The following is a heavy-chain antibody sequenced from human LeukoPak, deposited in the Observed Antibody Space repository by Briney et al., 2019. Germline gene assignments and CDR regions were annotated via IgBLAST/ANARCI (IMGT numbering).Heavy chain of an antibody. CDR3: AKEVKLLPFDC. D-gene: IGHD4-23*01. Sequence: PGGSLRLSCAASGFPFSSHWLSWFRQSPGRGLEWVAHINSDGSEKNYVDSVKGRFTISRDNARNSQFLQMNSLRAEDTAVYYCAKEVKLLPFDCWGQGTLVTVSS. V-gene: IGHV3-7*01. CDR1: GFPFSSHW. CDR2: INSDGSEK. J-gene: IGHJ4*02.